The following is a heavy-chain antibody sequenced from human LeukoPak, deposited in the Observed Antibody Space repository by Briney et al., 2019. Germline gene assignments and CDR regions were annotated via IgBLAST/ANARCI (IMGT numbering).Heavy chain of an antibody. D-gene: IGHD6-19*01. V-gene: IGHV3-30*02. CDR1: GFTFSSYG. CDR3: AKDPAVAGEYFDY. CDR2: IRYDGSNK. Sequence: GGSLRLSCAASGFTFSSYGMHWVRQAPGKGLEWVAFIRYDGSNKYYADSEKGRFTISRDNSKNTLYLQMNSLRAEDTAVYYCAKDPAVAGEYFDYWGQGTLVTVSS. J-gene: IGHJ4*02.